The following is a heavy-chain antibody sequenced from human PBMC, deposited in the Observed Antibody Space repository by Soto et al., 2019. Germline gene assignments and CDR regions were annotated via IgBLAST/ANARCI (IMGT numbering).Heavy chain of an antibody. Sequence: SETLSLTCAVSGYSISSGNYWAWIRQPPGRGLEWIGSLYHIGSTHYNTSLKSRVTISVDTSKNHFSLELSSVTAADTAMYYCARRVANYYDIGGDAFDIWGQGTMVTVSS. CDR2: LYHIGST. J-gene: IGHJ3*02. D-gene: IGHD3-22*01. V-gene: IGHV4-38-2*01. CDR1: GYSISSGNY. CDR3: ARRVANYYDIGGDAFDI.